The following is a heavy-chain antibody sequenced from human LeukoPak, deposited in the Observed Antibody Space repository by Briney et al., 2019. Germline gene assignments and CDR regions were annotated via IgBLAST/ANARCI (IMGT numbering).Heavy chain of an antibody. J-gene: IGHJ3*02. CDR1: RFTFRSYS. CDR3: ARRYCSGGSCYPDAFDI. CDR2: FNSSSSYI. V-gene: IGHV3-21*05. Sequence: GGSQTLFCAASRFTFRSYSEKGVRQAPGEGVEGVSYFNSSSSYIKYADSGKGRVNLSRENAKNSLYLQMNSLKAEDKAVYYCARRYCSGGSCYPDAFDIWGQGTMVTVSS. D-gene: IGHD2-15*01.